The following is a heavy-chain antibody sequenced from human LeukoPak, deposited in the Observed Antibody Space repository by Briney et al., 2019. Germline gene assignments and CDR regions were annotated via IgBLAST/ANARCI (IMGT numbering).Heavy chain of an antibody. CDR1: GYSISSGYY. J-gene: IGHJ3*02. CDR3: ARLDIVVVPAAYDAFDI. D-gene: IGHD2-2*03. V-gene: IGHV4-38-2*01. Sequence: PSETLSLTCAVSGYSISSGYYWGWIRQPPGNGLEWIGSIYHSGSTYYNPSLKSRVTISVDTSKNQFSLKLSSVTAADTAVYYCARLDIVVVPAAYDAFDIWGQGTMVTVSS. CDR2: IYHSGST.